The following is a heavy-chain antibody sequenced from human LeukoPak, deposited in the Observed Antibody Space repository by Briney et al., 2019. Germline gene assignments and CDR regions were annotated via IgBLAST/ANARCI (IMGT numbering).Heavy chain of an antibody. CDR2: INWSGGST. V-gene: IGHV3-20*04. CDR1: GFTFDEYG. Sequence: GGSLRLSCGASGFTFDEYGMSWVRQVPGKGLEWVSGINWSGGSTGYADSVKGRFTISRDNVKNSLYLQMNSLRAEDTALYYCARDSGYSSSWYDAFDIWGQGTMVTVSS. CDR3: ARDSGYSSSWYDAFDI. J-gene: IGHJ3*02. D-gene: IGHD6-13*01.